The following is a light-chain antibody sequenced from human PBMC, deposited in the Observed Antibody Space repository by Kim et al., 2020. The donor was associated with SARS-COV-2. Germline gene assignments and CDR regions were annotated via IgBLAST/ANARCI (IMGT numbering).Light chain of an antibody. CDR2: GNS. V-gene: IGLV1-40*01. Sequence: QRVTISCTGSSSNIGAGYDVHWYQQLPGTAPKLLIYGNSNRPSGVPDRFSGSKSGTSASLAITGLQAEDEADYYCQSYDSSLRGVFGTGTKVTV. J-gene: IGLJ1*01. CDR1: SSNIGAGYD. CDR3: QSYDSSLRGV.